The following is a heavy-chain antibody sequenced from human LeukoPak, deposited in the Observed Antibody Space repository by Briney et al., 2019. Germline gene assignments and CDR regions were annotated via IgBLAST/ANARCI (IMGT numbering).Heavy chain of an antibody. Sequence: GASLRLSCAASGFTFSSYSMYLVRQAPGEGLEWVSYISSSSSTIYYADSVKSRFTISRDKAKLPLYLQMNSLKDEDTAVYYCARGKGPHTFDYWGQGTLVTVSS. J-gene: IGHJ4*02. V-gene: IGHV3-48*02. CDR3: ARGKGPHTFDY. CDR1: GFTFSSYS. CDR2: ISSSSSTI.